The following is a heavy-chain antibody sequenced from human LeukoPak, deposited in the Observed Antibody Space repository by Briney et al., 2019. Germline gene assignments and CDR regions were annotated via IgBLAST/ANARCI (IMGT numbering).Heavy chain of an antibody. CDR1: GYSFTSYW. CDR2: IYPGDSDT. CDR3: ARLAYHDYYDSRSGAFDI. D-gene: IGHD3-22*01. J-gene: IGHJ3*02. Sequence: GESLKISCKGSGYSFTSYWIGWVRQMPGKGLEWRGIIYPGDSDTRYSPSFQGQVTISADKSISTAYLQWSSLKASDTAMYYCARLAYHDYYDSRSGAFDIWGQGTMVTVSS. V-gene: IGHV5-51*01.